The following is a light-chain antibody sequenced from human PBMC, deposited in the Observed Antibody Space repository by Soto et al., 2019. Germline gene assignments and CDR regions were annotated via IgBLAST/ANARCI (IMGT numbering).Light chain of an antibody. CDR1: SRDVGGHNY. CDR3: CSYAGSYTYV. Sequence: QSVLTQPRSVSGSPGQSVTISCTGTSRDVGGHNYVSWYQQYPGKAPKLLLSSVSKRPSGVPDRFSGSKSGNTASLTISGLQAEDEADYYCCSYAGSYTYVFGTGTKVTVL. CDR2: SVS. J-gene: IGLJ1*01. V-gene: IGLV2-11*01.